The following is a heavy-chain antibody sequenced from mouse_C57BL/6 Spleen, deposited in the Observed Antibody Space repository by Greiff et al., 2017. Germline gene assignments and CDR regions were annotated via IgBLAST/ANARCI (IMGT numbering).Heavy chain of an antibody. Sequence: QVQLQQSGAELVKPGASVKMSCKASGYTFTSSWITWVKQRPGQGLEWIGDIYPGGGSTNYNEKFKSKATLTVDTSSSTAYMQLSSLPSDYSAVYYCAKLLCYFDYWGQGTTRTVSS. CDR3: AKLLCYFDY. CDR2: IYPGGGST. D-gene: IGHD1-1*01. V-gene: IGHV1-55*01. J-gene: IGHJ2*01. CDR1: GYTFTSSW.